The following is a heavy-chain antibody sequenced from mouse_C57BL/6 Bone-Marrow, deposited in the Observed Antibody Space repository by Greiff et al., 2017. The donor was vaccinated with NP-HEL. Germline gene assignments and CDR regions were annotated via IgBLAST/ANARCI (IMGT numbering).Heavy chain of an antibody. CDR3: ARGGSSYLGYYFDY. CDR2: IYPGSGST. J-gene: IGHJ2*01. D-gene: IGHD1-1*01. Sequence: QVQLQQPGAELVKPGASVKMSCKASGYTFTSYWITWVKQRPGQGLEWIGDIYPGSGSTNYNEKFKSKATLTVDTSSSTAYMQLSSLTSEDSAVYYGARGGSSYLGYYFDYWGQGTTLTVSS. V-gene: IGHV1-55*01. CDR1: GYTFTSYW.